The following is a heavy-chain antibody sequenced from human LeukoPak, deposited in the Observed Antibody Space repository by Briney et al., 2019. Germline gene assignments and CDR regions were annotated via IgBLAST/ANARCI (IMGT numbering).Heavy chain of an antibody. D-gene: IGHD6-19*01. J-gene: IGHJ4*02. Sequence: GASVKVSCKASGYTFTSYAMHWVRQAPGQRLEWMGWINAGNGNTKYSQKFQGRVTITRDTSASTAYMELSSLRSEDTAVYCCARDPRYSSGWYDYWGQGTLVTVSS. CDR3: ARDPRYSSGWYDY. V-gene: IGHV1-3*01. CDR1: GYTFTSYA. CDR2: INAGNGNT.